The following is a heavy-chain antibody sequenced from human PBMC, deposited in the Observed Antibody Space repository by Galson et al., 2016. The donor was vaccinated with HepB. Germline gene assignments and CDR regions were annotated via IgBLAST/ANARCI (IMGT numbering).Heavy chain of an antibody. Sequence: SLRLSCAASGLSLSTYWMIWVRQAPGKGLKWVANIKQDGREKYYVDSAKGRFTISRDNSKNSLHLQLNSLRAEDTAVYYCASRSDGVPYHWGQGTLVTVSS. CDR2: IKQDGREK. CDR1: GLSLSTYW. D-gene: IGHD4-17*01. V-gene: IGHV3-7*03. J-gene: IGHJ4*02. CDR3: ASRSDGVPYH.